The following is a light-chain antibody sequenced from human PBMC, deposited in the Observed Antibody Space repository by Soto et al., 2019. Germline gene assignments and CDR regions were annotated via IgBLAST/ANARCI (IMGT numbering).Light chain of an antibody. Sequence: EIVMTQSPATLSVSPGERATLSCRASQSVSRNLAWYQQKPGQAPRLLNYGASTRVTGIPPRFSGSGSGTEFTLTISSLQSEDFAVYYCQQSNNWPLTFGQGTKVEIK. CDR3: QQSNNWPLT. CDR2: GAS. CDR1: QSVSRN. J-gene: IGKJ1*01. V-gene: IGKV3-15*01.